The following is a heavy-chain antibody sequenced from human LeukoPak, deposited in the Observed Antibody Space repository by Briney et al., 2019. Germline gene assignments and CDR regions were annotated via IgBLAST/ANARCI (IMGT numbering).Heavy chain of an antibody. Sequence: PGGSLRLSCAASGFTFSSYEMNWVRQAPGKGLEWVSYISSSGSTIYYADFVKGRFTISRDNAKNSLYLQMNSLRAEDTAVYYCAREPPYYDSSGYYDYWGQGTLVTVSS. CDR3: AREPPYYDSSGYYDY. D-gene: IGHD3-22*01. CDR2: ISSSGSTI. CDR1: GFTFSSYE. V-gene: IGHV3-48*03. J-gene: IGHJ4*02.